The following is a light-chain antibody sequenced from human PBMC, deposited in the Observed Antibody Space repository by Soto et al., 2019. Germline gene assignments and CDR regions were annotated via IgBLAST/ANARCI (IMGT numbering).Light chain of an antibody. CDR3: QQYNSYPWT. Sequence: DIQMTQPPSPPSSSVGEKKTNTFPARQSISSWLAWYQQKPGKAPKLLIYDASSLESGVPSRFSGSGSGTEFTLTISSLQPDDFATYYCQQYNSYPWTFGQGTKVDIK. CDR2: DAS. V-gene: IGKV1-5*01. CDR1: QSISSW. J-gene: IGKJ1*01.